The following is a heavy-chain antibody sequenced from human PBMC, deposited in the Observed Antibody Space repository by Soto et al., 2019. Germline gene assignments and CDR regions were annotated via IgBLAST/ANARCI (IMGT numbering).Heavy chain of an antibody. D-gene: IGHD6-13*01. Sequence: QVQLVESGGGVVQPGRSLRLSCAASGFTFSSYAMHWVRQAPGKGLEWVAVISYDGSNKYYADSVKGRFTISRDNSKNTLYLQMNSLRAEDTAVYYCASPTNWDSSSWSDYYGMDVWGQGTTVTVSS. CDR3: ASPTNWDSSSWSDYYGMDV. J-gene: IGHJ6*02. CDR2: ISYDGSNK. CDR1: GFTFSSYA. V-gene: IGHV3-30-3*01.